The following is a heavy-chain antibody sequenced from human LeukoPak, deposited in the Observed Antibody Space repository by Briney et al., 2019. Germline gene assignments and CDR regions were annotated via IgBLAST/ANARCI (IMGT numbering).Heavy chain of an antibody. V-gene: IGHV1-69*04. Sequence: GASVKVSCKASGGTFSSYAISWVRQAPGQGLEWMGRIIPILGIANYAQKFQGRVTITADKSTSTAYMELSSLRSEDTAVYYCASDTNWNYRFDYWGQGTLVTVSS. J-gene: IGHJ4*02. CDR1: GGTFSSYA. CDR2: IIPILGIA. CDR3: ASDTNWNYRFDY. D-gene: IGHD1-7*01.